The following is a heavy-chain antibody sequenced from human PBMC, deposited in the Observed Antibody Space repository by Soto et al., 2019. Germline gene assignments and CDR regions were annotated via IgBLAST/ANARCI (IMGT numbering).Heavy chain of an antibody. V-gene: IGHV2-26*01. J-gene: IGHJ4*02. CDR2: IFSNDEK. CDR3: ARIWWGGSGYYMVFDY. Sequence: QVTLKESGPVLVNPTETLTLTCTVSGFSLSNARMGVSWIRQPPGKALEWLAHIFSNDEKSYSTSLKSRLTISKDTSKSQVVHTMTNMDPVDTATYYCARIWWGGSGYYMVFDYWGQGTLVTVSS. D-gene: IGHD3-3*01. CDR1: GFSLSNARMG.